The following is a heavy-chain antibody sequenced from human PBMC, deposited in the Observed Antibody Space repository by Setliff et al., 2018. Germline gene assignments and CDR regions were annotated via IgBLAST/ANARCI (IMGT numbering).Heavy chain of an antibody. Sequence: GGSLRLSCVVSGFSVSNDFMGWVRQAPGKGLEWVSVIYNRGHTYYADSVKGRFTISRDNAKNSLYLQMNSLRVEDTAVYYCVNSYRGYDDYPDYWGQGTLVTVSS. V-gene: IGHV3-53*01. CDR3: VNSYRGYDDYPDY. J-gene: IGHJ4*02. CDR2: IYNRGHT. CDR1: GFSVSNDF. D-gene: IGHD3-16*02.